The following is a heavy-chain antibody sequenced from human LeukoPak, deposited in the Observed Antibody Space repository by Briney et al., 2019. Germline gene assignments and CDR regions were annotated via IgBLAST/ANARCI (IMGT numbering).Heavy chain of an antibody. Sequence: PSETLSLTCSVSGDSVSSNNYYWGWIRQPPGKGLEWIGSINHSEKTFYNPSLKSRVTISVDTSKNQFSLKLSSVTAADTAVYYCARGPGFREVYSNYRGAHWWFDPWGQGTLVTVSS. CDR1: GDSVSSNNYY. V-gene: IGHV4-39*07. J-gene: IGHJ5*02. CDR2: INHSEKT. D-gene: IGHD4-11*01. CDR3: ARGPGFREVYSNYRGAHWWFDP.